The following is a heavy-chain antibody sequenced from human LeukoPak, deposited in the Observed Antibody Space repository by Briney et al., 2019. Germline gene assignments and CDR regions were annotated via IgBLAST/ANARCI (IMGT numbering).Heavy chain of an antibody. Sequence: GASLKISCIGSGYSFPTYWIALVRQMPGKGLEWMGIIYLGESNIRYSPSFQGQVTISADKSISTAYLQWSSLNASDTAMYDCASAPSRGYSSSFEYWGQGTLVTVSS. CDR1: GYSFPTYW. V-gene: IGHV5-51*01. J-gene: IGHJ4*02. CDR3: ASAPSRGYSSSFEY. D-gene: IGHD2-2*03. CDR2: IYLGESNI.